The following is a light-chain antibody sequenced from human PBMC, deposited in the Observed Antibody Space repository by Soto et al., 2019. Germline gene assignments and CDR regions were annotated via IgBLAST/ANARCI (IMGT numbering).Light chain of an antibody. Sequence: EIVMTQSPATLSVSPGERATLSCRASQSVSSNLDWYQQKPGQAPRLLIYGASTRATGIPARFSGSGSGTEFTFTISSLQSEDFAVYYCQQYNNWPRTFGQGTKLEIK. CDR3: QQYNNWPRT. CDR1: QSVSSN. V-gene: IGKV3-15*01. J-gene: IGKJ2*01. CDR2: GAS.